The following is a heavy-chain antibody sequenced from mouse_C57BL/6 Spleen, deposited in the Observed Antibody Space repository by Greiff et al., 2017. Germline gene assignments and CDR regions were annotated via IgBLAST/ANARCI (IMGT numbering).Heavy chain of an antibody. V-gene: IGHV1-64*01. CDR2: IHPNSGST. CDR1: GYTFTSYW. D-gene: IGHD1-1*01. J-gene: IGHJ2*01. CDR3: AWASVVSDLDY. Sequence: VQLQQPGAELVKPGASVKLSCKASGYTFTSYWMHWVKQRPGQGLEWIGMIHPNSGSTNYNEKFKSKATVTVDKSSSQAYMQLRSLTSEDSAVYSSAWASVVSDLDYWGQGTTLTVSS.